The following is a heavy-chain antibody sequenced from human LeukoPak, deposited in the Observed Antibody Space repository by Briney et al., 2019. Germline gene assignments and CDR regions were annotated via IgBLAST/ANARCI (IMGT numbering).Heavy chain of an antibody. CDR2: ISGVTGKP. V-gene: IGHV1-18*01. J-gene: IGHJ4*02. CDR1: GYTFSDYG. D-gene: IGHD3-10*01. Sequence: ASVKVSCKASGYTFSDYGINWLRQAPGQGLEWMGWISGVTGKPNYAQKFQGRLTVTIETSTSTAHMELRSLRSDDTAMYFCARDMAEKNVYFGWGGHWGQGTPVTVSS. CDR3: ARDMAEKNVYFGWGGH.